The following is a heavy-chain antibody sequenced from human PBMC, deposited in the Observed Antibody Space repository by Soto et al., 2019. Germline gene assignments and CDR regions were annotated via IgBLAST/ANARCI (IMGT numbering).Heavy chain of an antibody. V-gene: IGHV4-34*01. J-gene: IGHJ4*02. CDR3: ARGNYDILTGYYNYFDY. CDR1: GGSFSGYY. CDR2: INHSGST. D-gene: IGHD3-9*01. Sequence: SETLSLTCAVYGGSFSGYYWSWIRQPPGKGLEWIGEINHSGSTNYNPSLKSRVTISVDTSKNQFSLKLSSVTAADTAVDYCARGNYDILTGYYNYFDYWGQGTLVTVSS.